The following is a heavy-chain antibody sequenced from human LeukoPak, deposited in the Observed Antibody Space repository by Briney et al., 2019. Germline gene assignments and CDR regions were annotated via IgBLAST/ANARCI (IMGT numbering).Heavy chain of an antibody. V-gene: IGHV5-51*07. CDR1: GYSFTSYW. Sequence: KTGESLKISCKGSGYSFTSYWIGWVHQMPGKGLEWMGIIYPGDSDTRYSPSFQGQVTISADKSISTAYLQWSSLKASDTAMYYCARQTEAGIAAAGSYYYYGMDVWGQGTTVTVSS. CDR2: IYPGDSDT. J-gene: IGHJ6*02. D-gene: IGHD6-13*01. CDR3: ARQTEAGIAAAGSYYYYGMDV.